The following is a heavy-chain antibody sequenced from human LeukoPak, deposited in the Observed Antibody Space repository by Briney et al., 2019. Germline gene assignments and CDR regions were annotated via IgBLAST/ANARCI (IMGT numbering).Heavy chain of an antibody. V-gene: IGHV3-33*06. CDR3: AKDGVTQAVAGYFDY. D-gene: IGHD6-19*01. CDR2: IWYDGSNK. Sequence: GGSLRLSCAASGFTFSSYGMHWVRQAPGKGLEWVAVIWYDGSNKYYADSVKGRFTISRDNSKNTLYLQMNSLRAEDTAIYYCAKDGVTQAVAGYFDYWGQGTLVTVAS. J-gene: IGHJ4*02. CDR1: GFTFSSYG.